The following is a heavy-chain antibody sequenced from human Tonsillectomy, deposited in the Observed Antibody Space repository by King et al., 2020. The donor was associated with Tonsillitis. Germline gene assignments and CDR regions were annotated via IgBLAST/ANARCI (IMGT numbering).Heavy chain of an antibody. CDR2: ISSRGSTI. Sequence: VQLVESGGGLVQPGGSLRLSCSASGFTFSTYSMNWVRQAPGKGLEWVSYISSRGSTIYYADSVQGRFTISRDNAKNSLYLQMNSLIAEDTAVYYCARDRGSYSNYDVGYDYWGQGTLVTVSS. D-gene: IGHD4-11*01. CDR3: ARDRGSYSNYDVGYDY. J-gene: IGHJ4*02. CDR1: GFTFSTYS. V-gene: IGHV3-48*01.